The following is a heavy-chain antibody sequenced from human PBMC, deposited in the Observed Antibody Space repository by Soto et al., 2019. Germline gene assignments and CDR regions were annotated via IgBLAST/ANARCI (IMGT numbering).Heavy chain of an antibody. CDR3: AHLPYSSGWYPEFYFDY. V-gene: IGHV2-5*02. CDR2: IYWDDDK. Sequence: SGPTLVNPTQTLTLTCTFSGFSLSTSGVGVGWIRQPPGKALEWLALIYWDDDKRYSPSLKSRLAITKDTSKNQVVLTMTNMDPVDTATYFCAHLPYSSGWYPEFYFDYWGQGTLVTVSS. D-gene: IGHD6-19*01. J-gene: IGHJ4*02. CDR1: GFSLSTSGVG.